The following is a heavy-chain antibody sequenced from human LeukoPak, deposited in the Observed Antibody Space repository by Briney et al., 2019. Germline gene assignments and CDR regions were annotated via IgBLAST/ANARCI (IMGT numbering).Heavy chain of an antibody. CDR1: GGSISSGDYY. Sequence: SQTLSLTCTVSGGSISSGDYYWSWIRQPPGKGLEWIGYIYYSGSTYYNPSLKSRVTISVDTSKNQFFLKLSSVTAADTAVYYCARGLWAPSAAGAFDIWGQGTMVTVSS. D-gene: IGHD1-26*01. CDR3: ARGLWAPSAAGAFDI. V-gene: IGHV4-30-4*01. J-gene: IGHJ3*02. CDR2: IYYSGST.